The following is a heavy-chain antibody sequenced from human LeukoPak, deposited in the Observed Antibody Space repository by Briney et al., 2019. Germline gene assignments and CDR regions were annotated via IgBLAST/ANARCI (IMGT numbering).Heavy chain of an antibody. Sequence: GGSLRLSCAASGFTFSSYWMSWVRQAPGKGLEWVANIKQDGSEKYYVDSVKGRFTISRDNAKNSLYLQMNSLRAEDTAVYYCARTAHFYSNGFDIWGQGTMVTVSS. CDR2: IKQDGSEK. V-gene: IGHV3-7*03. J-gene: IGHJ3*02. CDR3: ARTAHFYSNGFDI. D-gene: IGHD6-13*01. CDR1: GFTFSSYW.